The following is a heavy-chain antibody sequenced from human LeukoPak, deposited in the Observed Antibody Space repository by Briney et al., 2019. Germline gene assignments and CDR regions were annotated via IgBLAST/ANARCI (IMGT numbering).Heavy chain of an antibody. CDR2: INAGNGNT. V-gene: IGHV1-3*01. J-gene: IGHJ4*02. D-gene: IGHD3-10*01. CDR1: GYTFTSYV. CDR3: ARGYRITMVRGVLFDY. Sequence: ASVKVSCKAAGYTFTSYVMHWVRQAPGQRLEWMGWINAGNGNTKYSQKFQGRVTITRDTSASTAYMELSSLRSEDTAVYYCARGYRITMVRGVLFDYWGQGTLVTVSS.